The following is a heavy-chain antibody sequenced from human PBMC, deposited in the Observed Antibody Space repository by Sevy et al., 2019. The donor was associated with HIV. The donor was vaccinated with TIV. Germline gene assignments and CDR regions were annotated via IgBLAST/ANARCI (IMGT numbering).Heavy chain of an antibody. CDR2: INPKSGGT. D-gene: IGHD2-2*01. CDR3: ARYCGSTSCYAPPFDY. CDR1: GYTFTDYY. V-gene: IGHV1-2*06. J-gene: IGHJ4*02. Sequence: ASVKVSCKASGYTFTDYYMHWVRQAPGQGLEWMGRINPKSGGTNYAQKFQGRVTMTRDTSISTAYMELSRLRSDDTAVYYCARYCGSTSCYAPPFDYWGQGTLVTVSS.